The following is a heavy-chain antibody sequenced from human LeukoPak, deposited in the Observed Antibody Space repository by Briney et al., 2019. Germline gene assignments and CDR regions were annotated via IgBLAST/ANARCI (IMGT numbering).Heavy chain of an antibody. CDR2: ISWNSGRI. J-gene: IGHJ4*02. CDR3: AKVKAATIPSLDY. Sequence: PGGSLRLSCAASGFTFDDYAMHWVRQAPGKGLEWVSGISWNSGRIGYADSVKGRFTISRDNAKNSLYLQMNSLRAEDTAVYYCAKVKAATIPSLDYWGQGTLVTVSS. CDR1: GFTFDDYA. V-gene: IGHV3-9*01. D-gene: IGHD5-12*01.